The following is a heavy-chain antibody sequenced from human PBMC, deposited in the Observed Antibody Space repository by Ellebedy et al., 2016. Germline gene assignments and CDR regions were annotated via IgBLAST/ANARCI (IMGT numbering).Heavy chain of an antibody. CDR2: IYYSGST. CDR1: GGSIRSYY. V-gene: IGHV4-59*01. J-gene: IGHJ4*02. Sequence: SETLSLTCSVSGGSIRSYYWSWIRQPPGKGLEWIGYIYYSGSTSYNPSLKSRVTISVDTSKNQFSLKVSSATAADTAVYYCATHSGSYSSPFDTWGQGTQVSVSS. D-gene: IGHD1-26*01. CDR3: ATHSGSYSSPFDT.